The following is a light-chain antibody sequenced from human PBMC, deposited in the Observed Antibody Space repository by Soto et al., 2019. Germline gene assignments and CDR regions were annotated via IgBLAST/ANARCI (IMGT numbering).Light chain of an antibody. V-gene: IGKV3-20*01. J-gene: IGKJ4*01. CDR1: QSVSSSY. CDR3: RKLT. CDR2: DAS. Sequence: EIVLTQSPGTLSLSPGERATLSCRASQSVSSSYLAWYQQKPGQAPRLLIYDASSRATGIPDRFSGSGSGTDFTLTISRLEPEDFAVYYCRKLTFGGGTKVDIK.